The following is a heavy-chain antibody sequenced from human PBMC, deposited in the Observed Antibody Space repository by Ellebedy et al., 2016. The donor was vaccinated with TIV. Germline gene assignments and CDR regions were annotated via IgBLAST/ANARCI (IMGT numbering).Heavy chain of an antibody. D-gene: IGHD1-26*01. V-gene: IGHV1-18*01. CDR3: ARVKWELPFDY. Sequence: AASVKVSCKASGYTFTSYGISWVRQAPGQGLEWMGWISVYNGNTNYAQKLQGRVTITRDTSASTAYMELSSLRSEDTAVYYCARVKWELPFDYWGQGTLVTVSS. CDR2: ISVYNGNT. CDR1: GYTFTSYG. J-gene: IGHJ4*02.